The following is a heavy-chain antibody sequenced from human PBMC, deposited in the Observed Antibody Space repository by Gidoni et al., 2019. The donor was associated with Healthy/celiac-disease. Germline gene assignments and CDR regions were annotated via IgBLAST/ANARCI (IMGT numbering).Heavy chain of an antibody. CDR2: ISSSSSYI. CDR3: ARDLWACYYDSSGY. V-gene: IGHV3-21*01. CDR1: GLTFRSYS. D-gene: IGHD3-22*01. Sequence: EVQLVESGGGLVKPGGSLRLSCAASGLTFRSYSMNWVRQAPGKGLEWVSSISSSSSYIYYADSVKGRFTISRDNAKNSLYLQMNSLRAEDTAVYYCARDLWACYYDSSGYWGQGTLVTVSS. J-gene: IGHJ4*02.